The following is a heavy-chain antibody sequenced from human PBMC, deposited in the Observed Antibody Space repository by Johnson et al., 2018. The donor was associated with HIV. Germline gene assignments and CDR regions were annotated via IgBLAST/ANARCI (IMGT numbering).Heavy chain of an antibody. CDR2: ISYDGSNK. CDR1: GFTFSSYA. CDR3: ARGRGIVGPQQVALDI. D-gene: IGHD1-26*01. V-gene: IGHV3-30*14. J-gene: IGHJ3*02. Sequence: QVQLVESGGGVVQPGRSLRLSCAASGFTFSSYAMHWVRQAPGKGLEWVAVISYDGSNKYYADSVKGRFTISRENAKNSFYLQMNSLRAGDTAVYYCARGRGIVGPQQVALDIWGQGTRVTVSS.